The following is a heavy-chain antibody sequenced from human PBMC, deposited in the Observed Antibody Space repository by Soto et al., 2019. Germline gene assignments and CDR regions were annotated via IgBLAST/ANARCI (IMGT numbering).Heavy chain of an antibody. CDR1: GYTFSSYA. D-gene: IGHD2-15*01. V-gene: IGHV1-3*01. CDR2: IHAGNGDT. CDR3: ARGVAFLDY. J-gene: IGHJ4*02. Sequence: ASVKVSCKASGYTFSSYAIHWVRQAPGQGLEWMGWIHAGNGDTKYSQSFQGRVTISRDTSATTAYMELNSLRSEDTAVYYCARGVAFLDYWGQGTLVTVSS.